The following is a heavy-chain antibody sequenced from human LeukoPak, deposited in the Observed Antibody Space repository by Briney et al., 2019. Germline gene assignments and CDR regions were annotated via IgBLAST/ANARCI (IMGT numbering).Heavy chain of an antibody. V-gene: IGHV2-5*01. CDR2: IYWNDDK. D-gene: IGHD2-2*01. J-gene: IGHJ4*02. CDR3: AQLGYCSSTSCPAAGY. Sequence: SGPTLVNPTQTLTLTCTFSGFSLSTSGVGVGWIRQPPGKALEWLALIYWNDDKRYSPSLKSRLTITKDTSKNQVVLTTTNMDPVDTATYYCAQLGYCSSTSCPAAGYWGQGTLVTVSS. CDR1: GFSLSTSGVG.